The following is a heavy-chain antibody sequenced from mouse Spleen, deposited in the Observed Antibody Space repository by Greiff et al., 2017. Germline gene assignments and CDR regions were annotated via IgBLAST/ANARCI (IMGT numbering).Heavy chain of an antibody. D-gene: IGHD2-1*01. J-gene: IGHJ4*01. CDR1: GYTFTSYW. CDR3: ARTDYDGSYAMDY. CDR2: IDPSDSET. V-gene: IGHV1-52*01. Sequence: QVQLQQPGAELVRPGSSVKLSCKASGYTFTSYWMHWVKQRPIQGLEWIGNIDPSDSETHYNQKFKDKATLTVDKSSSTAYMQLSSLTSEDSAVYYCARTDYDGSYAMDYWGQGTSVTVSS.